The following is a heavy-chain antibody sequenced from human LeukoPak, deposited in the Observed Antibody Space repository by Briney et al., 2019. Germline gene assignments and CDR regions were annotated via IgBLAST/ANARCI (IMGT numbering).Heavy chain of an antibody. CDR2: IYYSGST. CDR1: GGSISSGDYY. Sequence: SQTLSLTCTVSGGSISSGDYYWSWIRQPPGKGLEWIGYIYYSGSTYYNPSLKSRVTISVDTSKNQFSLKLSSVTAADTAVYYCASLLLWIGELFPYYFDYWGQGTLVTVSS. V-gene: IGHV4-30-4*01. J-gene: IGHJ4*02. D-gene: IGHD3-10*01. CDR3: ASLLLWIGELFPYYFDY.